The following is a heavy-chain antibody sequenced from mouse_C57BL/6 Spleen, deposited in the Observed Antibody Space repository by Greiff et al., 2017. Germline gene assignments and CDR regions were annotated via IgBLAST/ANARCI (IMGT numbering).Heavy chain of an antibody. CDR2: INPGSGGT. D-gene: IGHD3-2*02. CDR1: GYAFTNYL. V-gene: IGHV1-54*01. Sequence: QVQLKQSGAELVRPGTSVKVSCKASGYAFTNYLIEWVKQRPGQGLEWIGVINPGSGGTNYNEKFKGKATLTADKSSSTAYMQLSSLTSEDSAVYFCARETPDSSGYVWFAYWGQGTLVTVSA. J-gene: IGHJ3*01. CDR3: ARETPDSSGYVWFAY.